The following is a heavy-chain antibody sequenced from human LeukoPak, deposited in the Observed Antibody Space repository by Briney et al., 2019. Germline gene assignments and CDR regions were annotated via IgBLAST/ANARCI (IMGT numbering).Heavy chain of an antibody. CDR2: IYPGDSDT. D-gene: IGHD1-26*01. V-gene: IGHV5-51*01. Sequence: GESLKISCKGSGYSFTTYWIGWVRQMPGKGLEWMGIIYPGDSDTRYSPSFQGQVTISADKSVSTAYLEWSSLKASDTAIYYCAREGSYSGGHTHDYWGQGTLVTVSS. CDR1: GYSFTTYW. J-gene: IGHJ4*02. CDR3: AREGSYSGGHTHDY.